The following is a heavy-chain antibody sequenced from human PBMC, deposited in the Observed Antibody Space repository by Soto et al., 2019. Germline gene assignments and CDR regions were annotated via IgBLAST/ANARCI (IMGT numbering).Heavy chain of an antibody. CDR3: ARARRVVVVPAAKAAPRGWFDP. J-gene: IGHJ5*02. CDR1: GGSFSGYY. V-gene: IGHV4-34*01. CDR2: INHSGST. Sequence: SETLSLTCAVYGGSFSGYYWSWIRQPPGKGLEWIGEINHSGSTNHNPSLKSRVTISVDTSKNQFSLKLSSVTAADTAVYYCARARRVVVVPAAKAAPRGWFDPWGQGTLVTVSS. D-gene: IGHD2-2*01.